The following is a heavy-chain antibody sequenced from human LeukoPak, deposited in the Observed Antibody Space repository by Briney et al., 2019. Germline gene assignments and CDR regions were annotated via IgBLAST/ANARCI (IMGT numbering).Heavy chain of an antibody. CDR2: IYYSGST. J-gene: IGHJ4*02. Sequence: SETLSLTCTVSGGSISNNYWSWIRQPPGKGLEWIGCIYYSGSTNYKPSLKSRVTISVDMSENHISLQLTSVTAADTAVYYCAREPGLSEQRFDYWGQGTLVTVSS. D-gene: IGHD1/OR15-1a*01. V-gene: IGHV4-59*12. CDR1: GGSISNNY. CDR3: AREPGLSEQRFDY.